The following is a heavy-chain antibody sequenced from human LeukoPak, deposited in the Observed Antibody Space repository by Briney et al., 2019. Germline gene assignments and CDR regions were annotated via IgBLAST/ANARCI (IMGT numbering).Heavy chain of an antibody. CDR1: GFTFSSYA. J-gene: IGHJ6*03. CDR2: ISGSGSST. Sequence: YPGGSLRLSCAASGFTFSSYAMSWVRQAPGKGLEWVSAISGSGSSTYYADSVKGRFTISRDNSKNTLYLQMNSLRAEDTAVYYCAKNWQTYYYYMDVWGKGTTVTVSS. D-gene: IGHD1-1*01. V-gene: IGHV3-23*01. CDR3: AKNWQTYYYYMDV.